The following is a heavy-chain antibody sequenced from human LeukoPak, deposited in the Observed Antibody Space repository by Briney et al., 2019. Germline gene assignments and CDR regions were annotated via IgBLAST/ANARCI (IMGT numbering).Heavy chain of an antibody. CDR1: GFTLSDHN. Sequence: GGSLRLSCAVSGFTLSDHNMDWVRQAPGKGLEWVGRTTNKAHSYTTEYAASVKGRFTISRDDSQNSLYLQMNSLKTEDTAVYYCARAPSSLDYWGQGILVTVSS. V-gene: IGHV3-72*01. CDR2: TTNKAHSYTT. J-gene: IGHJ4*02. D-gene: IGHD2-2*01. CDR3: ARAPSSLDY.